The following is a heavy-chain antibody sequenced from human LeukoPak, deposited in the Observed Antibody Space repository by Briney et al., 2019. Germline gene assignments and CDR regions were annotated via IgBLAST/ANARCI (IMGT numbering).Heavy chain of an antibody. CDR2: IYYSGST. D-gene: IGHD6-13*01. J-gene: IGHJ4*02. Sequence: SETLSLTCTVSDGSINNYYWSWIRQPPGKGLEWIGYIYYSGSTNYNPSLKSRVTISIDTSKNQFSLKLSSVTAADTAVYYCASGRKQQLSYWGQGTLVTVSS. V-gene: IGHV4-59*08. CDR3: ASGRKQQLSY. CDR1: DGSINNYY.